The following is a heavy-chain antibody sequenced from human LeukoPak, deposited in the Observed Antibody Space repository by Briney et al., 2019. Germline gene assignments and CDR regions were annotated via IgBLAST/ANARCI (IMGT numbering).Heavy chain of an antibody. V-gene: IGHV1-69*05. CDR1: GGTFSSYA. J-gene: IGHJ3*02. CDR2: IIPIFGTA. CDR3: ARKYYYDSSGYYYEATAGGAFDI. Sequence: SVKVSCKASGGTFSSYAISWVRQAPGQGLEWMGRIIPIFGTANYAQKFQGRVTITTDESTSKGYMELSSLRSEDTAVYYCARKYYYDSSGYYYEATAGGAFDIWGQGTMVTVSS. D-gene: IGHD3-22*01.